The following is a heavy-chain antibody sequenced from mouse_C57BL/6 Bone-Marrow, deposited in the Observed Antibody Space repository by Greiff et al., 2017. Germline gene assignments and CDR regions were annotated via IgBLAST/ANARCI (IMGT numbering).Heavy chain of an antibody. CDR2: MHPNGGSP. J-gene: IGHJ4*01. V-gene: IGHV1-64*01. CDR1: GYTFTNYW. CDR3: ARSYDYDDYTKDY. D-gene: IGHD2-4*01. Sequence: QVQLQQPGAELVKPGASVKLSCKASGYTFTNYWMHWVKQRPGQGLEWIGMMHPNGGSPDYNEKFKSEATLSVDKSSRTAYMELSSLTSEDSAVYYCARSYDYDDYTKDYGGQGPSVTVSS.